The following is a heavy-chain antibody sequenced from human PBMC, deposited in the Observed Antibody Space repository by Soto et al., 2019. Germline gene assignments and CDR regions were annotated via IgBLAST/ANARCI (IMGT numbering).Heavy chain of an antibody. D-gene: IGHD1-1*01. CDR3: ARVGTDYYYYGMDV. Sequence: ASVKVSCKASGYTFTGYYMHWVRQAPGQGLEWMGWINPNSGGTNYAQKFQGWVTMTRDTSISTAYMELSRLRSDDTAVYYCARVGTDYYYYGMDVWGQGTTVTVSS. CDR1: GYTFTGYY. CDR2: INPNSGGT. J-gene: IGHJ6*02. V-gene: IGHV1-2*04.